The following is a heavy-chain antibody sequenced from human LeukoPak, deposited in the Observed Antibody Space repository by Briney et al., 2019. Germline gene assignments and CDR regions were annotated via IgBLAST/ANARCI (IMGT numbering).Heavy chain of an antibody. CDR1: GFTFSSYA. V-gene: IGHV3-23*01. J-gene: IGHJ4*02. D-gene: IGHD3-22*01. CDR3: AKGKRITMIVVVTSFDY. CDR2: ISGSGGST. Sequence: GGSLRLSCAASGFTFSSYAMSWVRQAPGKGLEWVSAISGSGGSTYYADSVKGRFTIARDNSKNTLYLQMNSLRAEDTAVYYCAKGKRITMIVVVTSFDYWGQGTLVTVSS.